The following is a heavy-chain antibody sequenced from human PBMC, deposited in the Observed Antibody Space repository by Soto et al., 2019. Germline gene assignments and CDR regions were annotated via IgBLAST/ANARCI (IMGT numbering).Heavy chain of an antibody. V-gene: IGHV1-18*01. J-gene: IGHJ5*02. D-gene: IGHD3-10*01. CDR1: GYTFTSYG. Sequence: ASVKVSCKASGYTFTSYGISWVRQAPGQGLEWMGWISAYNGNTSYAQKLQGRVTMTTDTSTSTAYMELRSLRSDDTAVYYCARSTMVRGVTLVGFDPWGQGTLVTVSS. CDR2: ISAYNGNT. CDR3: ARSTMVRGVTLVGFDP.